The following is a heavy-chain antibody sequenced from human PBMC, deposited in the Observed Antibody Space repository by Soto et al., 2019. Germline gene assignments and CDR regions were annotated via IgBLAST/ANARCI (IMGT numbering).Heavy chain of an antibody. V-gene: IGHV4-39*01. D-gene: IGHD6-25*01. CDR2: MYYSGTT. J-gene: IGHJ5*02. CDR1: GGSISSSDFY. CDR3: AVVDSTGNWFDP. Sequence: PSETLSLTCTVSGGSISSSDFYWGWLRQTPGKGLEFIGSMYYSGTTYYKPSLKSRVTISVDTSKNQFTLKLISVTAADTAVYYCAVVDSTGNWFDPWGEGALVTVS.